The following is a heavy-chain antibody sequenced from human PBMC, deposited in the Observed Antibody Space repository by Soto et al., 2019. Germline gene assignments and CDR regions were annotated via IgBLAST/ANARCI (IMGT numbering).Heavy chain of an antibody. J-gene: IGHJ6*03. CDR1: GFTFGDYA. CDR3: TKEAAGYMDV. Sequence: EVQLVESGGGLVQPGTSLRLSCAASGFTFGDYAMYWVRQAPGKGLEWVSGIYWNSGIIGYADSVKGRFTISRDKVKSLLYLHMNSLRDEDTALYYCTKEAAGYMDVWGKGTTVTVSS. D-gene: IGHD6-25*01. V-gene: IGHV3-9*01. CDR2: IYWNSGII.